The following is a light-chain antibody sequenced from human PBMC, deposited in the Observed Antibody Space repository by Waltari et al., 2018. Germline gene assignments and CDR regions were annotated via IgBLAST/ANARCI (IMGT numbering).Light chain of an antibody. V-gene: IGKV3-15*01. CDR2: GAA. CDR3: HQYNNWPPYT. J-gene: IGKJ2*01. CDR1: KRVSSH. Sequence: IVMTQSPATPSVSPGERATLSCRASKRVSSHLSGSKQKPVQAPGLLIYGAATRATGIPARFSGSGSGTEFTLTISSLQSEDFAVYYCHQYNNWPPYTFGQGTKLEIK.